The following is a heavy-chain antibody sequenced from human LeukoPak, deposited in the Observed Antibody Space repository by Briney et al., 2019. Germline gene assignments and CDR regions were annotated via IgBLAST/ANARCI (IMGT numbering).Heavy chain of an antibody. J-gene: IGHJ4*02. CDR1: GGSISSYY. V-gene: IGHV4-59*01. CDR2: IYYSGST. D-gene: IGHD6-13*01. CDR3: ASGRQLEYFDY. Sequence: SETLSLTCTVSGGSISSYYWSWIRRPPGKGLEWIGYIYYSGSTNYNPSLKSRVTISVDTSKNQFSLKLSSVTAADTAVYYCASGRQLEYFDYRGQGTLVTVSS.